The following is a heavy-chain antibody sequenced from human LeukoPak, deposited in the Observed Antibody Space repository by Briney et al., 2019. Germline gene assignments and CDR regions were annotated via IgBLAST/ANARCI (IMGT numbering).Heavy chain of an antibody. CDR2: ISFDGSNK. CDR3: AKDRGYSGYDAVDF. CDR1: GFTFSNYA. J-gene: IGHJ4*02. Sequence: GGSLSLSCAASGFTFSNYAMHWVRQAPGKGLEWVSIISFDGSNKYYADSVKGRFTISRDNSKNTLYLQLNSLRPEDTAVYYCAKDRGYSGYDAVDFWGQGTLVTVSS. D-gene: IGHD5-12*01. V-gene: IGHV3-30*18.